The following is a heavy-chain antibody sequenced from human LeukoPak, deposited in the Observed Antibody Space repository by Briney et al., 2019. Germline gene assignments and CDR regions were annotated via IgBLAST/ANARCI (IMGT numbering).Heavy chain of an antibody. V-gene: IGHV1-69*05. CDR2: IIPIFGTA. D-gene: IGHD5-18*01. J-gene: IGHJ3*02. Sequence: SVKVSCKASGGTFSSYAISWVRQAPGQGLEWMGRIIPIFGTANYAQKFQGRVTITTDESTSTAYMELSSLRSEDSAVYYCARKGSGYSYGLSDAFDIWGQGTMVTVSS. CDR1: GGTFSSYA. CDR3: ARKGSGYSYGLSDAFDI.